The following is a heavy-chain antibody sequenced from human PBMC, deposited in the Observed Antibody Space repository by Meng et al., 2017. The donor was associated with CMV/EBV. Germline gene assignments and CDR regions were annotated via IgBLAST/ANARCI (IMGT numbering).Heavy chain of an antibody. J-gene: IGHJ6*02. V-gene: IGHV1-46*01. Sequence: ASVKVSCKASGYTFTSYYMHWVRQAPGQGLEWMGIINPSGGSTSYAQKFQGRVTITRDTSTSTVYMELSSLRSEDTAVYYCARVPRYRFGGSYGMDVWGQGTTVTVSS. CDR3: ARVPRYRFGGSYGMDV. D-gene: IGHD3-16*01. CDR1: GYTFTSYY. CDR2: INPSGGST.